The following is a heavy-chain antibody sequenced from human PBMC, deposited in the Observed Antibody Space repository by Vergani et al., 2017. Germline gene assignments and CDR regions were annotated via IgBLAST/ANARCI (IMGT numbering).Heavy chain of an antibody. V-gene: IGHV3-30-3*01. CDR3: ARDYPVVPAAKGGAFDI. CDR1: GFTFSSYA. D-gene: IGHD2-2*01. J-gene: IGHJ3*02. CDR2: ISYDGSNK. Sequence: QVQLVESGGGVVQPGRSLRLSCAASGFTFSSYAMHWVRQAPGKGLEWVAVISYDGSNKYYADSVKGRFTISIDNSKNTLYLQMNSLRAEDTAVYYCARDYPVVPAAKGGAFDIWGQGTMVTVSS.